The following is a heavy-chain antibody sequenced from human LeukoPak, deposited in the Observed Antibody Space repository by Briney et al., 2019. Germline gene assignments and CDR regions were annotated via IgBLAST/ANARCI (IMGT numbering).Heavy chain of an antibody. CDR2: ISYDGSNK. V-gene: IGHV3-30-3*01. CDR1: GFTFSSYA. J-gene: IGHJ4*02. D-gene: IGHD3-16*01. Sequence: GGSLRLSCAASGFTFSSYAMHWVRQAPGKGLEWVAVISYDGSNKHYADSVKGRFTISRDNSKNTLYLQMNSLRAEDTAVYYCARDYSHRGRYYFDYWGQGTLVTVSS. CDR3: ARDYSHRGRYYFDY.